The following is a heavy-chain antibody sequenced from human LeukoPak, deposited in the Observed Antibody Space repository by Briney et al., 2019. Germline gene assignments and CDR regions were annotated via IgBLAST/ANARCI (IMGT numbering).Heavy chain of an antibody. CDR3: ARDRNGIAAASSFDP. V-gene: IGHV4-39*02. CDR1: GGSISSSSYY. D-gene: IGHD6-13*01. J-gene: IGHJ5*02. Sequence: PSETLSLTCTVSGGSISSSSYYWGWIRQPPGKGLEWIGSIYYSGSTYYNPSLKSRVTISVDTSKNQFSLQLNSVTPEDTAVYYCARDRNGIAAASSFDPWGQGTLVTVSS. CDR2: IYYSGST.